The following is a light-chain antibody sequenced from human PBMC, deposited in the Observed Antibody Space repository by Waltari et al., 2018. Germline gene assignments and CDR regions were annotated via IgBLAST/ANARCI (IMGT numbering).Light chain of an antibody. CDR1: QSVSSIY. J-gene: IGKJ3*01. CDR2: GAS. V-gene: IGKV3-20*01. Sequence: EIVLTQSPDTLSLSPGERATLSCRASQSVSSIYLAWYQQKPGQAPRLLIYGASSRATGIPDRCSGSGSGTDFSLTISRLEPEDFAVYYCQHYDTSPPQITFGPGTKVDIK. CDR3: QHYDTSPPQIT.